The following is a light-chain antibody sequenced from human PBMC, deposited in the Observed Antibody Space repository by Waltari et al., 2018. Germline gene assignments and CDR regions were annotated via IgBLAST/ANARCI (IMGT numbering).Light chain of an antibody. CDR2: WAS. J-gene: IGKJ2*01. CDR3: QQYFGTPPYT. Sequence: FSTSDNKNHLAWYQQKAGQSPKLLIYWASTRESGVPDRFSGSGSGTDFTLTISSLQAEDVAVYYCQQYFGTPPYTFGQGTKLEIK. CDR1: FSTSDNKNH. V-gene: IGKV4-1*01.